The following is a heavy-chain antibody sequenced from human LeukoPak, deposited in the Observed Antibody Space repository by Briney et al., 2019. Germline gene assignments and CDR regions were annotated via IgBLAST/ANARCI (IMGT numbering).Heavy chain of an antibody. Sequence: PGRSLRLSCAASGFTFSSYGMHWVRQAPGKGLEWVSSISSSSSYIYYADSVKGRFTISRDNAKNSLYLQMNSLRAEDTAVYYCARDISFLEWLPIDYWGQGTLVTVSS. J-gene: IGHJ4*02. CDR2: ISSSSSYI. CDR1: GFTFSSYG. CDR3: ARDISFLEWLPIDY. V-gene: IGHV3-21*01. D-gene: IGHD3-3*02.